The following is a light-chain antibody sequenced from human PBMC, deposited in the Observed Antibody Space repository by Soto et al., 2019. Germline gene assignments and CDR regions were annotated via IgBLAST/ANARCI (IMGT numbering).Light chain of an antibody. CDR2: DAS. CDR3: QQYDNRLT. V-gene: IGKV1-33*01. CDR1: QDVRTY. J-gene: IGKJ4*01. Sequence: DIQMTQSPSSLSASVGDRVTITCQASQDVRTYLNWYQQKPGQAPKLLIYDASNLETGAPSRFSGSGSGTDFTFTISSLQPEDIGTYYCQQYDNRLTFGGGTKVDIK.